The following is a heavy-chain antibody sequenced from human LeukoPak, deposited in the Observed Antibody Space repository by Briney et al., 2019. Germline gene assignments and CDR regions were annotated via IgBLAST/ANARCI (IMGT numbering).Heavy chain of an antibody. J-gene: IGHJ6*04. CDR2: ISYDGSNK. CDR3: ARVGRSHGMDV. D-gene: IGHD2-15*01. V-gene: IGHV3-30-3*01. Sequence: GRSLRLSCAASGFTFSSYAMHWVRQAPGKGLEWVAVISYDGSNKYYADSVKGRFTISRDNSKNTLYLQMNSLRAEDTAVYYCARVGRSHGMDVWGKGTTVTVSS. CDR1: GFTFSSYA.